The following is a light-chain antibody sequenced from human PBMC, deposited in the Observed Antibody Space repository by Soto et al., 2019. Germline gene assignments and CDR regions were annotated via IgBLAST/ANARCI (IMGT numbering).Light chain of an antibody. CDR3: RSYTSSSTLVV. Sequence: QSALTQPASVSGSPGQSITISCTGTSIDVGGYNYVSWYQQHPGKAPKLMIYEVSNRPSGVSNRFSGSKSGNTASLTISGLKAEDEADYYCRSYTSSSTLVVFGVGTQLTVL. J-gene: IGLJ2*01. V-gene: IGLV2-14*01. CDR1: SIDVGGYNY. CDR2: EVS.